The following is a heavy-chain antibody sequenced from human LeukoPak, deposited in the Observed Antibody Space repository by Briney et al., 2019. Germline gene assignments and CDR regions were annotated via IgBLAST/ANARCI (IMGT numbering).Heavy chain of an antibody. D-gene: IGHD3-10*01. CDR2: MNPNSGNT. CDR3: ARESEILTMVRGVLHHYNWFDP. CDR1: GYTFTSYD. J-gene: IGHJ5*02. Sequence: ASVKVSCKASGYTFTSYDINWVRQATGQGLEWMGWMNPNSGNTGYAQKFQGRVTMTRNTSISTAYMELSSLRSEDTAVYYCARESEILTMVRGVLHHYNWFDPWGQGTLVTVSS. V-gene: IGHV1-8*01.